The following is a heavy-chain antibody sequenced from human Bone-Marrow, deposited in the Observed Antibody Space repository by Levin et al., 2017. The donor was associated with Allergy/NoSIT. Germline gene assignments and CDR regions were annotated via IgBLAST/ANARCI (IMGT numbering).Heavy chain of an antibody. CDR1: GFTFSSYG. CDR3: ARDGGYCSGGSCYPTVSGPNLNQLNWFDP. D-gene: IGHD2-15*01. CDR2: IWYDGSNK. J-gene: IGHJ5*02. V-gene: IGHV3-33*01. Sequence: GGSLRLSCAASGFTFSSYGMHWVRQAPGKGLEWVAVIWYDGSNKYYADSVKGRFTISRDNSKNTLYLQMNSLRAEDTAVYYCARDGGYCSGGSCYPTVSGPNLNQLNWFDPWGQGTLVTVSS.